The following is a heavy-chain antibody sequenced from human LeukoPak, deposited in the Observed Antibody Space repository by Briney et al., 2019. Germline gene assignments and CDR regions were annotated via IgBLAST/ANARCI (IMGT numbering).Heavy chain of an antibody. V-gene: IGHV4-34*01. CDR1: GGSFSGYY. D-gene: IGHD3-3*01. J-gene: IGHJ5*02. CDR2: INHSGST. CDR3: ARGDGFWSGYNWFDP. Sequence: SETLSLTCAVYGGSFSGYYWGWIRQPPGKGLEWIGEINHSGSTNYNPSLKSRVTISVDTSKNQFSLKLSSVTAADTAVYYCARGDGFWSGYNWFDPWGQGTLVTVSS.